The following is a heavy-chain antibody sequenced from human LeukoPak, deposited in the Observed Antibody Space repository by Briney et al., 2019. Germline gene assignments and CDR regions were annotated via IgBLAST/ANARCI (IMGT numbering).Heavy chain of an antibody. V-gene: IGHV3-11*01. CDR3: ARVPSSALAFDI. D-gene: IGHD3-22*01. Sequence: GGSLRLSCAASGFTFSDYYMSRIRQAPGKGLEWISYISISGSTIYYADSVKGRFTISRDNAKKSLYLQMNSLRAEDTAVYYCARVPSSALAFDIWGQGIMVTVSS. J-gene: IGHJ3*02. CDR2: ISISGSTI. CDR1: GFTFSDYY.